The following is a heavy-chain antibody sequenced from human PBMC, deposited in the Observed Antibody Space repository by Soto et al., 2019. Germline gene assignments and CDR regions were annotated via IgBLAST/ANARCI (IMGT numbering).Heavy chain of an antibody. CDR3: ARALLAGSNCPGDY. CDR2: IKEDGSEK. D-gene: IGHD6-13*01. CDR1: GFTFSRYW. Sequence: EVQLVESGGGLVQPGGSLRLSCAGSGFTFSRYWMSWVRQAPGKGLEWVANIKEDGSEKHYVDSVRGRFTISRDNARNSLDLQMNSLRVDDTALYYCARALLAGSNCPGDYWGQGTLVTVSS. V-gene: IGHV3-7*03. J-gene: IGHJ4*02.